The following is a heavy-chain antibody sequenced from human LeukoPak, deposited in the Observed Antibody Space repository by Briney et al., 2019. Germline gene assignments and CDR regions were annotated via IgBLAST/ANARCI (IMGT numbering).Heavy chain of an antibody. CDR2: INQDGSGK. D-gene: IGHD2-2*01. J-gene: IGHJ6*03. CDR1: GVTFGSYW. V-gene: IGHV3-7*01. CDR3: ARDTLGYCSSTSCYGHYYYNYYMDV. Sequence: AGGSLRLSCAPSGVTFGSYWMTWVRQAPGKGLEWVANINQDGSGKSYVDSAKVRFTISRANAKYSLYLQMNLLRAEDTAVYYCARDTLGYCSSTSCYGHYYYNYYMDVWGKGTTVTVSS.